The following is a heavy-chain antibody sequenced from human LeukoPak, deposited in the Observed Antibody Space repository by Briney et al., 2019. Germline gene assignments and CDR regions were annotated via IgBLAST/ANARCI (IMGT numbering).Heavy chain of an antibody. CDR3: ARVGMAVAESFFDY. J-gene: IGHJ4*02. V-gene: IGHV4-4*07. D-gene: IGHD6-19*01. Sequence: MASQTLSLTHPVSAGSITGYYWSWIRQTAGKGLEWIGRLYTSGSTNYNPSLKSRVTMSVDTSRNQFSLKLTSVTAADTAVYYCARVGMAVAESFFDYWGQGTLVTVSS. CDR1: AGSITGYY. CDR2: LYTSGST.